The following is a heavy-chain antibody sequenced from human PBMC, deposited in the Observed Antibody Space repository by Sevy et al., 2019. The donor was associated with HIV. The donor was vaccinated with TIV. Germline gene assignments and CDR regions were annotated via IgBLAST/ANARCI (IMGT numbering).Heavy chain of an antibody. V-gene: IGHV3-33*08. D-gene: IGHD2-21*02. CDR2: IFNDGKTK. CDR1: GFTFSDHY. CDR3: ARESGSDWYLDS. Sequence: GGSLRLSCAASGFTFSDHYMDWVRQAPGKGLEWVASIFNDGKTKYYGDPVKGRFTISRDDSKNTLYLQMDSLRAEDTAVYYCARESGSDWYLDSWGQGTLVTVSS. J-gene: IGHJ4*02.